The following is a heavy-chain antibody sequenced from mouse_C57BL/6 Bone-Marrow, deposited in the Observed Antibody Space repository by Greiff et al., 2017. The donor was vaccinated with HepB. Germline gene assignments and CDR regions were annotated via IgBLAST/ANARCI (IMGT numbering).Heavy chain of an antibody. CDR3: ARDGWLLHAMDY. CDR1: GFTFTDYY. J-gene: IGHJ4*01. D-gene: IGHD2-3*01. CDR2: IRNKANGYTT. V-gene: IGHV7-3*01. Sequence: EVKLVESGGGLVQPGGSLSLSCAASGFTFTDYYMSWVRQPPGKALEWLGFIRNKANGYTTEYSASVKGRFTISRDNSKSILYLQMNALRAEDSATYYCARDGWLLHAMDYWGQGTSVTVSS.